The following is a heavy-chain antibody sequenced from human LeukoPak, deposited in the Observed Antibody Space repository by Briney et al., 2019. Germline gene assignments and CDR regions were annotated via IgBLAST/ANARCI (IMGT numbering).Heavy chain of an antibody. CDR1: GFTFSSYG. J-gene: IGHJ4*02. V-gene: IGHV3-30*18. CDR3: AKQGGYGSGVYYFDY. Sequence: PGGSLRLSCAASGFTFSSYGMHWVRQAPGKGLEWVAVISYDGSNKYYADSVKGRFTIPRDNSKNTLYLQMNSLRAEDTAVYYCAKQGGYGSGVYYFDYWGQGTLVTVSS. CDR2: ISYDGSNK. D-gene: IGHD3-10*01.